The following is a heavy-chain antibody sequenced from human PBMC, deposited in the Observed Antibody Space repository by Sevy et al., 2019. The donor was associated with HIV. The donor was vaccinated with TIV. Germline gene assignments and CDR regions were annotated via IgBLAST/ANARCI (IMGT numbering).Heavy chain of an antibody. CDR1: GFTFSNYG. CDR3: AKTFAIFGVLMSPDFDP. V-gene: IGHV3-33*06. Sequence: GGSLRLSCAASGFTFSNYGMHWVRQAPGKGLECVAVIWYDGSYKYYADSVKGRFTISRDNTKSTLYLQMNSLRAEDTAVYYCAKTFAIFGVLMSPDFDPWGQGTLVTVSS. CDR2: IWYDGSYK. D-gene: IGHD3-3*01. J-gene: IGHJ5*02.